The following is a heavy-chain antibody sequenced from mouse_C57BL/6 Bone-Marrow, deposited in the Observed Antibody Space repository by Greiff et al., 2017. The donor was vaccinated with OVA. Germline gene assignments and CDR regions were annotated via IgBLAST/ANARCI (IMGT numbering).Heavy chain of an antibody. Sequence: VQLQQSGAELVKPGASVKLSCKASGYTFTEYTIHWVKQRSGQGLEWIGWIYPGSGSIKYNEKFKDKATLTADKSSSTVYMELSRLTSEDSAVNFCARHGFITTVVEDCAMDYWGQGTSVTVSS. CDR1: GYTFTEYT. V-gene: IGHV1-62-2*01. CDR3: ARHGFITTVVEDCAMDY. J-gene: IGHJ4*01. CDR2: IYPGSGSI. D-gene: IGHD1-1*01.